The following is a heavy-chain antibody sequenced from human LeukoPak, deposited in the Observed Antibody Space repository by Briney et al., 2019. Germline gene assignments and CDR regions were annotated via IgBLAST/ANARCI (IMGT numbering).Heavy chain of an antibody. V-gene: IGHV3-30-3*01. Sequence: PGGSPRLSCAASGFTFSSYAMHWVRQAPGKGLEWVAVISYDGSNKYYADSVKGRFTISRDNSKNTLYLQMNSLRAEDTAVYYCARSQDTAMVRPTHYYYYYGMDVWGQGTTVTVSS. D-gene: IGHD5-18*01. CDR2: ISYDGSNK. J-gene: IGHJ6*02. CDR3: ARSQDTAMVRPTHYYYYYGMDV. CDR1: GFTFSSYA.